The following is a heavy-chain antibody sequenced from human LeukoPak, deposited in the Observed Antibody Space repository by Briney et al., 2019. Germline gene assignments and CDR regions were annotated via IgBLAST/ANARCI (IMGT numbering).Heavy chain of an antibody. J-gene: IGHJ5*02. Sequence: ASVKVSCKASGYTFTGYYMHWVRQAPGQGLEWMGWINPNSGGTNYAQKFQGRVTMTRDTSISTAYMELSRLRSDDTAVYYCARDRTPGIAAAGPFDPWGQGTLVTVSS. CDR1: GYTFTGYY. V-gene: IGHV1-2*02. CDR2: INPNSGGT. D-gene: IGHD6-13*01. CDR3: ARDRTPGIAAAGPFDP.